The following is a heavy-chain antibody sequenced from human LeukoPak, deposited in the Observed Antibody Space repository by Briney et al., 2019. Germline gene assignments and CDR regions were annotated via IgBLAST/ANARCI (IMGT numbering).Heavy chain of an antibody. Sequence: GGSLRLSCAASGFTFSTFAMIWVRQPPGKGLEWVSGIGGSGTRTYYADSVKGRFTISRDNSKNTLYLQMNSLRDEDTAVYYCAKDSHWILFDDWGQGTLVTVSS. CDR3: AKDSHWILFDD. J-gene: IGHJ4*02. CDR2: IGGSGTRT. V-gene: IGHV3-23*01. CDR1: GFTFSTFA. D-gene: IGHD2-2*03.